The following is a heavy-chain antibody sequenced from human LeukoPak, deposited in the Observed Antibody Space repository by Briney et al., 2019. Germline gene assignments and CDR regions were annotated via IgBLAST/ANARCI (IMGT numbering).Heavy chain of an antibody. Sequence: SETLSLTCTVSAGSISSDSDYWGWIRQPPGKGLEWIGSVSYTGVTYHNPSLQSRVTISLDPSTRQFSLRLNSVTAADTAVYYCVRAQDFSDSSGPNYLDFWGQGILVTVSS. D-gene: IGHD3-22*01. CDR2: VSYTGVT. CDR3: VRAQDFSDSSGPNYLDF. J-gene: IGHJ4*02. CDR1: AGSISSDSDY. V-gene: IGHV4-39*07.